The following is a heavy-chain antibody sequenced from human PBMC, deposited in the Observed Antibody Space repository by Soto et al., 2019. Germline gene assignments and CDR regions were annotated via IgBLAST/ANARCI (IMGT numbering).Heavy chain of an antibody. CDR3: AKDMDYYDSSGYPVGDYFDY. D-gene: IGHD3-22*01. Sequence: GGSLRLSCAASGFTFSSYAMSWVRQAPGKGLEWVSAISGSGGSTYYADSVKGRFTISRDNSKNTLYLQMNSLRAEDTAVYYCAKDMDYYDSSGYPVGDYFDYWGQGTLVTVSS. V-gene: IGHV3-23*01. J-gene: IGHJ4*02. CDR2: ISGSGGST. CDR1: GFTFSSYA.